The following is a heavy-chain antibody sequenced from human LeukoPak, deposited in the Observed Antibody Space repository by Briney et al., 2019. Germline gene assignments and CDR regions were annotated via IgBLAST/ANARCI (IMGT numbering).Heavy chain of an antibody. CDR1: GFTFSSYA. Sequence: GGSLRLSCAASGFTFSSYAMHWVRQAPGKGLEWVAVISYDGSNKYYADSVKGRFTISRDNSKNTLYLQMNSLRAEDTAVYYCDMITFGGVIKTSYRGQGTLVTISS. J-gene: IGHJ4*02. CDR2: ISYDGSNK. D-gene: IGHD3-16*02. V-gene: IGHV3-30-3*01. CDR3: DMITFGGVIKTSY.